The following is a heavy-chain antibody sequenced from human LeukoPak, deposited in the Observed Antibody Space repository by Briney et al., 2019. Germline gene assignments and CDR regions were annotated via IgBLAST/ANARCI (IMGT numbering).Heavy chain of an antibody. J-gene: IGHJ4*02. CDR2: IYTSGST. V-gene: IGHV4-61*02. CDR1: GGSISSGSYY. D-gene: IGHD3-10*01. Sequence: PSETLSLTRTVSGGSISSGSYYWSWIRQPAGKGLEWIGRIYTSGSTNYNPSLKSRVTMSVDTSKNQFSLKLSSVTAADTAVYYCARGRYYYGSGSYYFDYWGQGTLVTVSS. CDR3: ARGRYYYGSGSYYFDY.